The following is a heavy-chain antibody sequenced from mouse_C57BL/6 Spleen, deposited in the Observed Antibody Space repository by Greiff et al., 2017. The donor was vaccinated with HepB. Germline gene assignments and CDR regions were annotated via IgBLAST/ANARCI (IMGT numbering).Heavy chain of an antibody. D-gene: IGHD2-5*01. CDR1: GFTFSSYA. CDR3: ASHSKGAMDY. Sequence: EVKLVESGGGLVKPGGSLKLSCAASGFTFSSYAMSWVRQTPEKRLEWVATISDGGSYTYYPDNVKGRFTISRDKAKNNLYLQMSHLKSEDTAMYYCASHSKGAMDYWGQGTSVTVSS. J-gene: IGHJ4*01. V-gene: IGHV5-4*03. CDR2: ISDGGSYT.